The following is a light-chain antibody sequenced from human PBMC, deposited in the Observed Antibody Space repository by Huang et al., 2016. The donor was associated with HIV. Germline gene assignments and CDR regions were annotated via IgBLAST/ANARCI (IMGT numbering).Light chain of an antibody. Sequence: DIQMTQSPSSLSASVGDRVTITCRASQSISSYLNWYQQKPGKAPKLLIYAASSLQSVVPSRFSGSGSGTDFTLTISSLQHEDFATYYCQQSYSTLTFGGGTKVEIK. CDR2: AAS. J-gene: IGKJ4*01. CDR1: QSISSY. CDR3: QQSYSTLT. V-gene: IGKV1-39*01.